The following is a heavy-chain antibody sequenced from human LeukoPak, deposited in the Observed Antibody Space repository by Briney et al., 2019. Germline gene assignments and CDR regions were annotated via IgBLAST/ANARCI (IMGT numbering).Heavy chain of an antibody. CDR3: ARVITMVRGVIAWFDP. J-gene: IGHJ5*02. D-gene: IGHD3-10*01. CDR2: IYYSGST. V-gene: IGHV4-39*07. Sequence: PSETLSLTCTVSGGSISSSSYYWVWIRQPPGKGLEWIGSIYYSGSTYYNPSLKSRVTISVDTSKNQFSLKLGSVTAADTAVYYCARVITMVRGVIAWFDPWGQGTLVTVSS. CDR1: GGSISSSSYY.